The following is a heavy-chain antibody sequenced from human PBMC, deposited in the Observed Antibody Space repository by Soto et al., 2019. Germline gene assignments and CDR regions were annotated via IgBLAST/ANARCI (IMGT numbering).Heavy chain of an antibody. CDR2: IRSKAYGGTT. J-gene: IGHJ4*02. V-gene: IGHV3-49*04. CDR3: TRTERSITGARYYFDY. Sequence: GGSLRLSCTASGFTFGDYAMSWVRQAPGKGLEWVGFIRSKAYGGTTEYAASVKGRFTISRDDSKSIAYLQMNSLKTEDTAVYYCTRTERSITGARYYFDYWGQGTLVTVSS. D-gene: IGHD1-20*01. CDR1: GFTFGDYA.